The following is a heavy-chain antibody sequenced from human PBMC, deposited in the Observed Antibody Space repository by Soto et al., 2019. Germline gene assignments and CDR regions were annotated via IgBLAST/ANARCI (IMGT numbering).Heavy chain of an antibody. D-gene: IGHD3-10*01. V-gene: IGHV3-23*01. CDR2: ISGSGGST. J-gene: IGHJ6*02. CDR3: AKGLGELNPKTYYYYYGMDV. Sequence: HPGGSLRLSCAASGFTFSSYAMSWVRQAPGKGLEWVSAISGSGGSTYYADSVKGRFTISRDNSKNTLYLQMNSLRAEDTAVYYCAKGLGELNPKTYYYYYGMDVWGQGTTVTVSS. CDR1: GFTFSSYA.